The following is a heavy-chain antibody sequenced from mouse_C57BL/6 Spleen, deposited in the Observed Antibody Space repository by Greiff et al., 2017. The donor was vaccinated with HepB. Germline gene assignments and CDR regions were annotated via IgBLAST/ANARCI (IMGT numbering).Heavy chain of an antibody. J-gene: IGHJ2*01. D-gene: IGHD2-1*01. CDR1: GYTFTSYW. Sequence: QVQLQQPGAELVKPGASVKLSCKASGYTFTSYWMQWVKQRPGQGLEWIGEIDPSDSYTNYNQKVKGKATLTVDTSSSTAYMQLSSLTSEDSAVYYCERRGYGNYLYYFDYWGQGTTLTVSS. CDR3: ERRGYGNYLYYFDY. CDR2: IDPSDSYT. V-gene: IGHV1-50*01.